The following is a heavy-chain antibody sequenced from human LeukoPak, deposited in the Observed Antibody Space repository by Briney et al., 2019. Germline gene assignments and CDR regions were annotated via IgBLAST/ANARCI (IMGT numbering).Heavy chain of an antibody. V-gene: IGHV4-38-2*01. D-gene: IGHD4-17*01. CDR2: IYHSGST. J-gene: IGHJ4*02. CDR1: GYSISSGYY. CDR3: AISDYGGYFDY. Sequence: SETLSLTCAVSGYSISSGYYWGWIRQPPGKGLEWIGSIYHSGSTYYNPSLKSRVTISVDTSKNQFSLKLSSVTAADTAVYYCAISDYGGYFDYWGQGTLVTVSS.